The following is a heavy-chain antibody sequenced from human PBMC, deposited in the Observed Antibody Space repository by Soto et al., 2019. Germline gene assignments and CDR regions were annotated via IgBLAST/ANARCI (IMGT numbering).Heavy chain of an antibody. Sequence: PSETLSLTCVVSGGSLSDYFWSWIRQPPGMALEWIGEINHLGSINYNPSLKSRVTMSVDTSKNQFSLTLNSVTAADTATYYCGKGGIWIWAYFKSLDFWDRGPPVTGSS. CDR2: INHLGSI. J-gene: IGHJ6*03. D-gene: IGHD3-16*01. CDR3: GKGGIWIWAYFKSLDF. V-gene: IGHV4-34*01. CDR1: GGSLSDYF.